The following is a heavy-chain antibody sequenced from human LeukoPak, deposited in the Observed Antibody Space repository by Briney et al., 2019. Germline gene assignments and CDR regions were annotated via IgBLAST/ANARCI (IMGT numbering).Heavy chain of an antibody. D-gene: IGHD2-2*01. Sequence: PGGSLRLSCAASGFTFSNYAMSWVRQAPGKGLEWVSAILGSGGSTYYADSVKGRFTISRDTSNNTMYLQMNSLRAEDTAVYYCAKGFVVVPAATLDAFDIWGQGTMVIVSS. J-gene: IGHJ3*02. CDR1: GFTFSNYA. V-gene: IGHV3-23*01. CDR2: ILGSGGST. CDR3: AKGFVVVPAATLDAFDI.